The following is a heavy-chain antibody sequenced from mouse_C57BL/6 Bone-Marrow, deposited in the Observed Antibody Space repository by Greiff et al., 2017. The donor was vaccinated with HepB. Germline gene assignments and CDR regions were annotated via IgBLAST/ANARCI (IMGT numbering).Heavy chain of an antibody. CDR1: GFTFSDYG. CDR3: ALLWYPIFPMDY. D-gene: IGHD2-1*01. Sequence: EVQLQESGGGLVQPGGSLKLSCAASGFTFSDYGMAWVRQAPRKGPEWVAFISNLAYSIYYADTVTGRFTISRENAKNTLYLEMSSLRSEDTAMYYCALLWYPIFPMDYWGQGTSVTVSS. J-gene: IGHJ4*01. V-gene: IGHV5-15*01. CDR2: ISNLAYSI.